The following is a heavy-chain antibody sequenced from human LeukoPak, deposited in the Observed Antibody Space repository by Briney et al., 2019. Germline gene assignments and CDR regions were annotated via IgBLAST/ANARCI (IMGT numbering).Heavy chain of an antibody. CDR2: ITWDGGST. CDR3: AKDHGGNFYYYMDV. CDR1: GFTFDDYA. D-gene: IGHD4-23*01. J-gene: IGHJ6*03. V-gene: IGHV3-43D*03. Sequence: GGSLRHSCAASGFTFDDYAMHWVRQAPGKGLEWVSLITWDGGSTDYADSVKGRFTISRDNSKNSLSLQMNSLISADTALYYCAKDHGGNFYYYMDVWGKGTTVTVSS.